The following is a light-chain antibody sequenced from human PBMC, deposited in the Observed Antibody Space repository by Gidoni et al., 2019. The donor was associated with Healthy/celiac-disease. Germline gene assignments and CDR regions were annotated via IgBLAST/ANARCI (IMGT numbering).Light chain of an antibody. CDR3: SSYTSSSTLYV. CDR1: ISDVGGYNY. V-gene: IGLV2-14*01. Sequence: QSALTQPASVSGSPGQSITISCTGTISDVGGYNYVSWYQQHPGKAPKLMIYEDSNRPSGVSNRFSGSKSGNTASLTISGLQAEDEADYYCSSYTSSSTLYVFGTGTKVTVL. J-gene: IGLJ1*01. CDR2: EDS.